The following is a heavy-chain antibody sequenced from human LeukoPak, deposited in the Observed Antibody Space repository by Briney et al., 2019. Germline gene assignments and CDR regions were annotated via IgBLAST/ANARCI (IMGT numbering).Heavy chain of an antibody. V-gene: IGHV3-23*01. J-gene: IGHJ6*03. CDR3: AKLGGQELHNYYVAV. Sequence: PGGSLRLSCAASGFTFSSCAMSWVRQAPGKGLEWVSGIIDSGESTYYANFAKGRFTISRDNSNNTLYLQMNSLRAEDTAVYYCAKLGGQELHNYYVAVCGKGTTVAVSS. CDR2: IIDSGEST. CDR1: GFTFSSCA. D-gene: IGHD3-16*01.